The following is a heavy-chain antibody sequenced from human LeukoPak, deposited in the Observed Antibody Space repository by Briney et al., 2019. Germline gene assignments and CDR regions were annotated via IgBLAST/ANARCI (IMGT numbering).Heavy chain of an antibody. Sequence: ASVKVSCKVSGYTLTELSMHWVRQAPGKGLEWMGGFDPEDGETIYAQKFQGRVTMTEDTSTDTAYMELSSLRSEDTAVYYCATDGESGGYSFKNAFDIWSQGTMVTVSS. J-gene: IGHJ3*02. CDR1: GYTLTELS. V-gene: IGHV1-24*01. D-gene: IGHD5-18*01. CDR3: ATDGESGGYSFKNAFDI. CDR2: FDPEDGET.